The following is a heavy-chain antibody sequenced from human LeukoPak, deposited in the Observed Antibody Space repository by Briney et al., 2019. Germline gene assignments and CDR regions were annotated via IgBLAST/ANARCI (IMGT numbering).Heavy chain of an antibody. Sequence: PSETLSLTCAVYGGSFSGYYWSWIRQPPGKGLEWIGEINHSGSTNYNPSLKSRVTISVDTSKNQFSLKLSSVTAADTAVYYCARGRVAVAYGYWYFDLWGRGTLVTVSS. J-gene: IGHJ2*01. CDR1: GGSFSGYY. D-gene: IGHD6-19*01. CDR3: ARGRVAVAYGYWYFDL. CDR2: INHSGST. V-gene: IGHV4-34*01.